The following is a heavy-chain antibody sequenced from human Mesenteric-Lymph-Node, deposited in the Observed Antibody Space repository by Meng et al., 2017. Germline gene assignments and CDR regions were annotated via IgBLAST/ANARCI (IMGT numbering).Heavy chain of an antibody. V-gene: IGHV1-18*01. J-gene: IGHJ6*02. CDR1: GYTFTSYG. D-gene: IGHD6-19*01. CDR3: ARGKQWNYAMDV. Sequence: ASVKVSCKASGYTFTSYGISWVRQAPGQGLEWMGWISAYNGNTNYAQKLQGRVTMTTDTSTNTAYMEMRSLRSDDTAFYYCARGKQWNYAMDVWGQGTTVTVSS. CDR2: ISAYNGNT.